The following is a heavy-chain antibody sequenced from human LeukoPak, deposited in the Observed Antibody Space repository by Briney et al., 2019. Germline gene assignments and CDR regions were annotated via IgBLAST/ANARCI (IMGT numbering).Heavy chain of an antibody. Sequence: GASVKVSCKASGGTSSSYTISWVRQVPGQGLEWMGRIIPILGIANYAQKFQGRVTITADKSTSTAYMELSSLRSEDTAVYYCAGEDSSSDRFDYWGQGTLVTVSS. CDR3: AGEDSSSDRFDY. V-gene: IGHV1-69*02. CDR1: GGTSSSYT. J-gene: IGHJ4*02. D-gene: IGHD6-6*01. CDR2: IIPILGIA.